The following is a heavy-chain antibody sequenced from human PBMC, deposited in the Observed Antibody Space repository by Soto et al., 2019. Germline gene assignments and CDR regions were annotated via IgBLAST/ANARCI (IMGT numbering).Heavy chain of an antibody. CDR1: GYTFTSYG. Sequence: ASVKVSCKASGYTFTSYGISWVRQAPGQGLEWMGWISAYNGNTNYAQKLQGRVTMTTDTSTSTAYMELRSLRSDDTAVYYCARDHNQLRGYSYGSSSFDYWGQGTLVTVSS. D-gene: IGHD5-18*01. CDR2: ISAYNGNT. CDR3: ARDHNQLRGYSYGSSSFDY. V-gene: IGHV1-18*04. J-gene: IGHJ4*02.